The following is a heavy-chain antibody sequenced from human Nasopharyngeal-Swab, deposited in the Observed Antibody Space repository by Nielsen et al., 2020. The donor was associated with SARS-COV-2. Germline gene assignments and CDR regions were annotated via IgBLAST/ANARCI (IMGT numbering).Heavy chain of an antibody. V-gene: IGHV5-10-1*01. J-gene: IGHJ4*02. Sequence: GSLRLSCKGSGYSFTSYWISWVRQMPGKGLEWMGRIDPRDSYTNYSPSFQGHVTISADKSISTAYLQWSSLKASNTAMYYCARQYSSRIDYWGQGTLVTVSS. CDR2: IDPRDSYT. D-gene: IGHD6-13*01. CDR3: ARQYSSRIDY. CDR1: GYSFTSYW.